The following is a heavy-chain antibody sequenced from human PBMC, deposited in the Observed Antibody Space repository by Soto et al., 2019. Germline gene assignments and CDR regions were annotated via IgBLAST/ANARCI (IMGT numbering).Heavy chain of an antibody. CDR1: GFTFSSYG. J-gene: IGHJ6*02. V-gene: IGHV3-33*01. CDR2: IWYDGSNK. Sequence: PGGSLRLSCAASGFTFSSYGMHWVRQAPGKGLEWVAVIWYDGSNKYYADSVKGRFTISRDNSKNTLYLQMNSPRAEDTAVYYCARDPYSSSYLYYYYGMDVWGQGTTVTVSS. CDR3: ARDPYSSSYLYYYYGMDV. D-gene: IGHD6-6*01.